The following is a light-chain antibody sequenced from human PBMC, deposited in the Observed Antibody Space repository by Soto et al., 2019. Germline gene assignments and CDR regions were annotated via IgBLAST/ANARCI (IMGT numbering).Light chain of an antibody. J-gene: IGKJ4*01. CDR1: QSITTF. V-gene: IGKV1-39*01. CDR3: QQSYSTPLT. Sequence: DIQMTQSPSSLSASVGDRVTISCRASQSITTFLNWYQQKPGKAPKILIYVVSTLQRGVPSRFSGSGSGTDFTLTISSLQPEDFATYYCQQSYSTPLTFGGGTKVEIK. CDR2: VVS.